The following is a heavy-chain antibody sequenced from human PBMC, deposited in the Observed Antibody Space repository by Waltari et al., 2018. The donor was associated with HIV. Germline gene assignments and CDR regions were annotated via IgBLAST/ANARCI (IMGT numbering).Heavy chain of an antibody. D-gene: IGHD1-26*01. Sequence: QVQLVQSGAEVKKPGASVKVSCKASGYTFSNYGITWVRQAPGQGLEWMGWISAYNGNTNYAQKVQGRITMTTDTSTSTAYMELRSLRSDDTAVYYCARDLGSSGSYGAQAQYLGQGTLVTVSS. J-gene: IGHJ4*02. CDR2: ISAYNGNT. CDR3: ARDLGSSGSYGAQAQY. CDR1: GYTFSNYG. V-gene: IGHV1-18*01.